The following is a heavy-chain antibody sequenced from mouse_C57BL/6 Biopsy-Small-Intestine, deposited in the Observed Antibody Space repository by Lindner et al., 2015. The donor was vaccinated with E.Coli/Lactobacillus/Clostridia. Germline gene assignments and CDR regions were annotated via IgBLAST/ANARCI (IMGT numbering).Heavy chain of an antibody. CDR2: IVVGSGNT. D-gene: IGHD1-1*01. CDR1: GFTFTSSA. CDR3: AAGSGISWPNYYGMDV. V-gene: IGHV1S18*01. J-gene: IGHJ1*01. Sequence: SVKVSCKASGFTFTSSAMQWVRQARGQRLEWIGWIVVGSGNTNYAQKFQERVTITRDMSTSTAYMELSSLRSEDTAVYYCAAGSGISWPNYYGMDVWGQGTTVTVSS.